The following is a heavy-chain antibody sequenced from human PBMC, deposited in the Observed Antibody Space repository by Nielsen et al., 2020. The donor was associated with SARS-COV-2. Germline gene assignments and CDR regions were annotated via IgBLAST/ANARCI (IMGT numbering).Heavy chain of an antibody. J-gene: IGHJ3*02. CDR2: MSPNSGNI. V-gene: IGHV1-8*01. CDR1: GYTFTSYD. Sequence: ASVKVSCKASGYTFTSYDINWVRQAPGQGLEWMGWMSPNSGNIGYAQKFQGRLTVTRNTSISTVYMELSSLRSDDTAVYYCARHGDYFLGGLDIWGQGTMVTVSS. CDR3: ARHGDYFLGGLDI. D-gene: IGHD4-17*01.